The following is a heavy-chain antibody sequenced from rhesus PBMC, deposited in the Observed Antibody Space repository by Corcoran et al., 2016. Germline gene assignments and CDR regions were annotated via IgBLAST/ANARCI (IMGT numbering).Heavy chain of an antibody. Sequence: QLQLQESGPALVKPSETLSLTCAVSGGSFTTYWWTWIRQSQGKGLEWIGQVNGNTGYSNYNPSLTRRVTIAKDASTNQFSLALSSVTAADTAVYYCAKYGGGSWTPVFDYWGQGVLVTVSS. D-gene: IGHD6-25*01. CDR3: AKYGGGSWTPVFDY. CDR1: GGSFTTYW. J-gene: IGHJ4*01. V-gene: IGHV4-80*01. CDR2: VNGNTGYS.